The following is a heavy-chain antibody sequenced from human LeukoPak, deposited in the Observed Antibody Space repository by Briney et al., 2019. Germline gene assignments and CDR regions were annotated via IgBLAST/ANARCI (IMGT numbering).Heavy chain of an antibody. J-gene: IGHJ5*02. D-gene: IGHD2-15*01. CDR1: DDSISSYY. V-gene: IGHV4-39*01. Sequence: SETLSLTCTVSDDSISSYYWGWIRQPPGKGLEWIGSIYYSGSTYYNPSLKSRVTISVDTSKNQFSLKLSSVTAADTAVYYCASGKMDIVVVVAANPNWFDPWGQGTLVTVSS. CDR2: IYYSGST. CDR3: ASGKMDIVVVVAANPNWFDP.